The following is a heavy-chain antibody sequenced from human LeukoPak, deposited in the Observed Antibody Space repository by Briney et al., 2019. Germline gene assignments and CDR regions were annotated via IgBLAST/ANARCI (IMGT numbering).Heavy chain of an antibody. V-gene: IGHV4-61*02. CDR2: VYNSGST. Sequence: SETLSLTCIVSGGSISSGSYYWNWIRQPAGKGLEWMGRVYNSGSTNYNPSLKSRVTISTDMSKNQFSLKLSSVTAADTAVYYCARQTFGALYFDSWGQGTLVTVSS. CDR3: ARQTFGALYFDS. J-gene: IGHJ4*02. CDR1: GGSISSGSYY. D-gene: IGHD3-10*01.